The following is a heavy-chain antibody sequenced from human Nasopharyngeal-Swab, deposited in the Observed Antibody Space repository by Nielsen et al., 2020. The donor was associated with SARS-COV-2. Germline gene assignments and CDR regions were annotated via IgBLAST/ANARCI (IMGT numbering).Heavy chain of an antibody. J-gene: IGHJ4*02. CDR3: ARLDVSAAGRDY. D-gene: IGHD6-13*01. Sequence: WIRQPPGKGLEWIGNIYYSGSTYYNPSLKSRVTISVDTSKNQFSLKLSSVTAADTAVYYCARLDVSAAGRDYWGQGTLVTVSS. V-gene: IGHV4-39*01. CDR2: IYYSGST.